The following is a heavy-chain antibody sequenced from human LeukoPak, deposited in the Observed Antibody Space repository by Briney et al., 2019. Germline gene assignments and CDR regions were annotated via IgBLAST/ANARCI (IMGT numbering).Heavy chain of an antibody. CDR2: IYYSGST. CDR1: GGSISNYH. V-gene: IGHV4-59*01. Sequence: PSETLSLTCTVSGGSISNYHWSWIRQPPGKGLEWIGYIYYSGSTNYNPSLKSRGTISLDTSKKQFSLKLNSVTAADTAVYYCARSDYHYMDVWGKGTPGTVS. CDR3: ARSDYHYMDV. J-gene: IGHJ6*03.